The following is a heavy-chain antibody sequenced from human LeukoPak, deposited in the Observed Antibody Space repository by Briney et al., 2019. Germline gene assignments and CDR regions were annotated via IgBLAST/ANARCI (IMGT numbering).Heavy chain of an antibody. J-gene: IGHJ6*02. V-gene: IGHV4-59*11. Sequence: SETLSLTCTVSGGSISSHYWSWIRQPPGKGLEWIGYIYYSGSTTYNPSLKSRVTISVDTSKNQFSLKLTSVTAADTAVYYCARNQNYGDDYYGMDVWGQGTTVTVSS. CDR2: IYYSGST. CDR3: ARNQNYGDDYYGMDV. CDR1: GGSISSHY. D-gene: IGHD4-17*01.